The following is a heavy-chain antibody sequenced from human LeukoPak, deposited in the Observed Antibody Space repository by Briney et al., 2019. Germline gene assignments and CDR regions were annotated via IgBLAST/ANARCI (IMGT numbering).Heavy chain of an antibody. CDR1: GCTFTSYA. CDR2: ISGNGGST. V-gene: IGHV3-23*01. D-gene: IGHD1-1*01. CDR3: VKGTLSADLTPYYFDF. J-gene: IGHJ4*02. Sequence: PGGSLRLSCAASGCTFTSYAMSWVRQAPGKGLEWVTAISGNGGSTYFADSVRGRFAISRDNSKNTLYLRMNSLRAEDTAAYYCVKGTLSADLTPYYFDFWGQGTLVTVSP.